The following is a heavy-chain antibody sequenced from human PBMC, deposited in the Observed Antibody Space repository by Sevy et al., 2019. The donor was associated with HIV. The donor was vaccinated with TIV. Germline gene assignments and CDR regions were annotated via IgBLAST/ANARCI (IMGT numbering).Heavy chain of an antibody. CDR2: ISYDGSKK. D-gene: IGHD5-12*01. Sequence: GGSLRLSCAASGFTFSSYGMHWVRQAPGKGLEWVAVISYDGSKKYYGDSVKGRFTISRDNSKNTLYLQMNSLRAEDTAVYYCAKWSMGGARWLQLGAFDIWGQGTMVTVSS. CDR3: AKWSMGGARWLQLGAFDI. CDR1: GFTFSSYG. V-gene: IGHV3-30*18. J-gene: IGHJ3*02.